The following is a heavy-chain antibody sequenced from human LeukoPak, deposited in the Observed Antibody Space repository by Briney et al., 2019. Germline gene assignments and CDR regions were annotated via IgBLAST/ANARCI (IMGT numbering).Heavy chain of an antibody. Sequence: PSETLSLTCTVSGGSISSYYWSWIRQPPGKGLEWIGYIYNNGSTNYDPSLKSRVTISVGTSKNQFSLKLTSVTAADTAVYFCARIWFGLRRLYYFDYWGQGTLVTVSS. CDR3: ARIWFGLRRLYYFDY. CDR2: IYNNGST. D-gene: IGHD3-10*01. CDR1: GGSISSYY. V-gene: IGHV4-59*01. J-gene: IGHJ4*02.